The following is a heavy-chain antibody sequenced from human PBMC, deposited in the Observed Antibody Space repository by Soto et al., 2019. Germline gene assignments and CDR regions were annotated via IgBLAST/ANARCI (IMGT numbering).Heavy chain of an antibody. D-gene: IGHD1-1*01. V-gene: IGHV3-30-3*01. J-gene: IGHJ4*02. Sequence: QVQLVESGGGVVQPGRSLRLSCAASGFTFSSYAMHWVRQAPGKGLEWVAVISYDGSNKYYADSVKGRLTISRDNSKNTLYLQMNSLRAEDTAVYYCARVNSGIWNLFYWGQGTLVTVSS. CDR1: GFTFSSYA. CDR2: ISYDGSNK. CDR3: ARVNSGIWNLFY.